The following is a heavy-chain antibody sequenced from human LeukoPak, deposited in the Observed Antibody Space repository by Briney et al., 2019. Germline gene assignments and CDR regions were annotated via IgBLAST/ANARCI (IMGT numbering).Heavy chain of an antibody. Sequence: PSETLSLTCTVSGDSISSGDYYWSWIRQPPGKSLEWIGYIYYSGTTYYNPSLKSRLIISVDTSKNQFSLKLSSVTAADTAVYYCARGYGDYSLYYFDYWGQGTLVTVSS. CDR3: ARGYGDYSLYYFDY. J-gene: IGHJ4*02. CDR1: GDSISSGDYY. V-gene: IGHV4-30-4*01. CDR2: IYYSGTT. D-gene: IGHD4-17*01.